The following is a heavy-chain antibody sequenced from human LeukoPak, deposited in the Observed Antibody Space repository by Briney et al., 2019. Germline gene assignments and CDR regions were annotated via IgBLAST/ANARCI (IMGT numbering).Heavy chain of an antibody. CDR2: ISANNGNT. J-gene: IGHJ4*02. V-gene: IGHV1-18*01. D-gene: IGHD4-17*01. CDR1: GYTFTSYG. Sequence: ASVKVSCKASGYTFTSYGIIWVRQAPGQGLEWMGWISANNGNTNYAQKLQDRVTMTTDTSTSTAYMELRSLRSDDTAVYYCARVGYGDNVSYFDYWGQGTLVTVSS. CDR3: ARVGYGDNVSYFDY.